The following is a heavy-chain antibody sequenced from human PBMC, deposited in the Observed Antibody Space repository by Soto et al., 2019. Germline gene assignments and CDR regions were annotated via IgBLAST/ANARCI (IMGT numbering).Heavy chain of an antibody. J-gene: IGHJ6*02. CDR3: VRGDMLGTAAYGMDV. CDR2: INSRSVYM. V-gene: IGHV3-21*06. Sequence: EVHLVESGGGLVKPGGSLRLSCAASGFPFSIYSMDWVRQAPGKGLEWVSSINSRSVYMYYAGSVKGRFTISRDNAKNSLYLQMNSLRAEDTAVYYCVRGDMLGTAAYGMDVWGQGTTVTVS. D-gene: IGHD5-12*01. CDR1: GFPFSIYS.